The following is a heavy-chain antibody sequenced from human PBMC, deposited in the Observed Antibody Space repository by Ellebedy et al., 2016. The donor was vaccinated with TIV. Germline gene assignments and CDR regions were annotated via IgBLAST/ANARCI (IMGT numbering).Heavy chain of an antibody. D-gene: IGHD3-10*01. CDR1: GFTFSSHW. CDR3: ARDWQTSGSGSYHIDS. Sequence: PGGSLRLSCAAAGFTFSSHWMHWVRQDPGKGLVWVSYISRSSSNTYYGDSAKGRFTISRDDAKNSLYLQMNNLRAEDTAVYYCARDWQTSGSGSYHIDSWGQGTLVTVSS. V-gene: IGHV3-21*01. J-gene: IGHJ4*02. CDR2: ISRSSSNT.